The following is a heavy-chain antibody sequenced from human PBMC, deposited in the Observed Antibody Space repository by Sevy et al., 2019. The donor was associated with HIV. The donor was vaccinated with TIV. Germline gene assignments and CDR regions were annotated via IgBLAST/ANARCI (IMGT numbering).Heavy chain of an antibody. CDR3: ARESGSGWYIDH. V-gene: IGHV3-33*01. J-gene: IGHJ4*02. CDR1: GFTFSSYG. Sequence: GGSLRLSCAASGFTFSSYGLHWVRQAPGRGLEWVAGILSVGNIKYYIDSVKGRFTISRDASKNTLYLQINSLRAEDTAVYYCARESGSGWYIDHWGQGALVTVSS. CDR2: ILSVGNIK. D-gene: IGHD6-19*01.